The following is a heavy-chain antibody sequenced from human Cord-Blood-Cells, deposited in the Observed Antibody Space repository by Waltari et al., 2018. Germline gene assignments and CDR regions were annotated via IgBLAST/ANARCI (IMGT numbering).Heavy chain of an antibody. D-gene: IGHD2-2*01. Sequence: EVQLLESGGGLVQPGGSLRLSCAASGFTFSSYAMRWVRPAPGKGLEWVSAISGSGGSTYYADSVKGRFTISRDNSKNTLYLQMNSLRAEDTAVYYCANEVYQLLGVSRDAFDIWGQGTMVTVSS. CDR2: ISGSGGST. CDR1: GFTFSSYA. CDR3: ANEVYQLLGVSRDAFDI. J-gene: IGHJ3*02. V-gene: IGHV3-23*01.